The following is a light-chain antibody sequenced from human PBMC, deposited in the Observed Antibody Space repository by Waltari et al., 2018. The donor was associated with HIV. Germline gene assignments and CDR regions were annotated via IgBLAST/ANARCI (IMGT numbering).Light chain of an antibody. V-gene: IGKV4-1*01. J-gene: IGKJ5*01. CDR3: QQYYSIPIT. Sequence: DIVMTQSPDALAVSLGERAIINCTSRQSVLYNSNNKNYLVWYQQKPVQPTKVLISWASTRESGGPDRFSGSGSGTHFSLAISGLQAEDVAVYYCQQYYSIPITFGQGTRLDIK. CDR1: QSVLYNSNNKNY. CDR2: WAS.